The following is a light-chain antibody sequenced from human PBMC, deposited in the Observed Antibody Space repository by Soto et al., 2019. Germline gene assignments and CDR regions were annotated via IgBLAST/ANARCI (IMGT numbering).Light chain of an antibody. CDR3: CSYAGSSFYV. V-gene: IGLV2-23*02. CDR1: SSDVGSYNL. CDR2: EVS. Sequence: QSALTQPASVSGSPGQSITISCTGTSSDVGSYNLVSWYQQHPGKAPKLKIYEVSKRPSGVSNRFSGSKSGNTASLTISLLQAEDEADYYCCSYAGSSFYVFGTGTKVTVL. J-gene: IGLJ1*01.